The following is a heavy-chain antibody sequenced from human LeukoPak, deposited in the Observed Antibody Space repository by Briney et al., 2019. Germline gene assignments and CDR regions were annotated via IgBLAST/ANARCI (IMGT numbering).Heavy chain of an antibody. Sequence: GGSLRLSCAASGFTVSSNYMSWVRQAPGKGLEWVSLIYSGGSTYCADSVQGRFTISRDNSKNTLYLQMNSLRAGDTAVCYCASRDKGYYYGMDVWGQGTTVTVSS. J-gene: IGHJ6*02. D-gene: IGHD5-24*01. V-gene: IGHV3-66*01. CDR2: IYSGGST. CDR1: GFTVSSNY. CDR3: ASRDKGYYYGMDV.